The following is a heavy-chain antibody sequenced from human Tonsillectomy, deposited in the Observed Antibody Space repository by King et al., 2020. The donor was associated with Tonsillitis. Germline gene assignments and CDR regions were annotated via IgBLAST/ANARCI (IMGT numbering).Heavy chain of an antibody. CDR3: AKGPSTLSGWKGTLDY. J-gene: IGHJ4*02. CDR1: GFTFSSYA. CDR2: ISGSGGST. Sequence: VQLVESGGGLVQPGGSLRLSCAASGFTFSSYAMSWVRQAPGKGLEWVSAISGSGGSTYYADSVKGRFTISRDNSKNTLYLQMNSLRAEDTAVYYCAKGPSTLSGWKGTLDYWGQGTLVTVSS. D-gene: IGHD6-19*01. V-gene: IGHV3-23*04.